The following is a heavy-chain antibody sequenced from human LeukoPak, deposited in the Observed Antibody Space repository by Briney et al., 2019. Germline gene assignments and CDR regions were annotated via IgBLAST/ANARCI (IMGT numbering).Heavy chain of an antibody. CDR3: AREYSSGWYYYDY. CDR2: IWYDGSNK. D-gene: IGHD6-19*01. Sequence: GRSLRLSCGASGFTFSSYGMHWVRQAPGKGLEWVAVIWYDGSNKYYADSVKGRFTISRDNSKNTLYLQMNSLRAEDTAVYYCAREYSSGWYYYDYWGQGTLVTVSS. CDR1: GFTFSSYG. J-gene: IGHJ4*02. V-gene: IGHV3-33*01.